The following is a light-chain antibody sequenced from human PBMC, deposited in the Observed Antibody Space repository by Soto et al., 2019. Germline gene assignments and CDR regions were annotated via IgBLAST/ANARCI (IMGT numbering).Light chain of an antibody. CDR1: QSISSS. CDR3: QQYKSYFRT. V-gene: IGKV1-5*03. Sequence: DIQMTQSPSTLSASVGDRVTITCRASQSISSSLAWYQQKPGKAPKLLIYQASSLQSGVPSRFSGSGSETEFTLTISSLLPDDFATYFCQQYKSYFRTFGQGTKVEIK. J-gene: IGKJ1*01. CDR2: QAS.